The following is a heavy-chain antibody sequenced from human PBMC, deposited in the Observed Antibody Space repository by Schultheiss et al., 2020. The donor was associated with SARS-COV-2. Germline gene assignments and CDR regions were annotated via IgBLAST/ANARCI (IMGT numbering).Heavy chain of an antibody. CDR1: GYTFTSYD. Sequence: ASVKVSCKASGYTFTSYDINWVRQATGQGLEWMGWINPKSEDTTYAQRFQGRITLTRDTSIRTAYMELTSLKSDDTAVYYCARDSGYCSNTGCYYFDYWGQGTLVTVSS. CDR3: ARDSGYCSNTGCYYFDY. CDR2: INPKSEDT. J-gene: IGHJ4*02. D-gene: IGHD2-2*01. V-gene: IGHV1-2*02.